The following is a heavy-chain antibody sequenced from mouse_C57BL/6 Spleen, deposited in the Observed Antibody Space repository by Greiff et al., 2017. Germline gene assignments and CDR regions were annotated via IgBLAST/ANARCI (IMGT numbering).Heavy chain of an antibody. Sequence: EVKLVESGPGLAKPSQTLSLTCSVTGYSITSDYWNWIRKFPGNKLEYMGYISYSGSTYYNPSLKSRISITRDTSKNQYYLQLNSVTTEDTATYYCARYRATTEGYFDVWGTGTTVTVSS. D-gene: IGHD1-1*01. V-gene: IGHV3-8*01. CDR3: ARYRATTEGYFDV. J-gene: IGHJ1*03. CDR2: ISYSGST. CDR1: GYSITSDY.